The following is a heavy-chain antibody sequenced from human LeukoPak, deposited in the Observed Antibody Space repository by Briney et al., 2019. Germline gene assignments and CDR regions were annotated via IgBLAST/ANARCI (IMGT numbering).Heavy chain of an antibody. Sequence: SVKVSCKASGGTFSSYAISWVRQAPGQGLEWMGGIIPIFGTANYAQKFQGRVTITADESTSTAYMELSSLRSGDTAVYYCASIHPVHYYDSSGYFDPWGQGTLVTVSS. J-gene: IGHJ5*02. CDR3: ASIHPVHYYDSSGYFDP. D-gene: IGHD3-22*01. V-gene: IGHV1-69*13. CDR1: GGTFSSYA. CDR2: IIPIFGTA.